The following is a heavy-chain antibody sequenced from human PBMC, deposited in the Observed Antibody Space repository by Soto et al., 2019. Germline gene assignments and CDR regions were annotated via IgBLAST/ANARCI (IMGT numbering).Heavy chain of an antibody. D-gene: IGHD2-2*02. Sequence: GGSLRLSCAASGFTFSDYYMSWIRQAPGKGLEWVSYISSSSSYTNYADSVKGRFTISRDKAKKSLYLQMNSLRAEDTAVYYCARGLRYPPYYYYGIDVWGQGTRVAFYS. CDR2: ISSSSSYT. V-gene: IGHV3-11*06. J-gene: IGHJ6*02. CDR1: GFTFSDYY. CDR3: ARGLRYPPYYYYGIDV.